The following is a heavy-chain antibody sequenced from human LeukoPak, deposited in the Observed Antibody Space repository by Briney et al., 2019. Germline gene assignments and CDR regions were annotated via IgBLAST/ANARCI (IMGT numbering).Heavy chain of an antibody. D-gene: IGHD3-10*01. V-gene: IGHV4-31*03. Sequence: SQTLSLTCTVSGGSISSGGYYWSWIRQHPGKVLEWIGYIHYSGSTYYNPSLKCRVTISLDTSKNQFSLRLSSVTAADTAVYYCARMSDNYYGSGTYYNIVGFDYWGQGTLVTVSS. J-gene: IGHJ4*02. CDR3: ARMSDNYYGSGTYYNIVGFDY. CDR1: GGSISSGGYY. CDR2: IHYSGST.